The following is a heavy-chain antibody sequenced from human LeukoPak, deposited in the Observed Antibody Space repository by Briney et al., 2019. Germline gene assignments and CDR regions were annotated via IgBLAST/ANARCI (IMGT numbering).Heavy chain of an antibody. CDR2: VYPGNSDT. Sequence: GESLKISCKGFGYTFTTNWIGWVRQMPGKGLEWMGVVYPGNSDTRYSPSFQGQVTISADKSIGTAYLQWSSLKASDSAMYYCARLGGYSTGWYIQYWGQGTLVTVSS. CDR1: GYTFTTNW. J-gene: IGHJ4*02. CDR3: ARLGGYSTGWYIQY. V-gene: IGHV5-51*01. D-gene: IGHD6-19*01.